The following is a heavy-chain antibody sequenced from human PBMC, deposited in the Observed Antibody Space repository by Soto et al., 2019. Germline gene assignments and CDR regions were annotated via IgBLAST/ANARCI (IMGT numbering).Heavy chain of an antibody. J-gene: IGHJ4*02. CDR2: IIAGNGNT. CDR3: AKQYSSGWTSFDY. CDR1: GGTFSNHA. Sequence: ASVTGSCKASGGTFSNHAFNWVRQAPGQGLEWVGGIIAGNGNTKYSQKFQGRVTITRDTSASTAYMELSSLRSEDTAVYYCAKQYSSGWTSFDYWGQGTLVTVSS. V-gene: IGHV1-3*01. D-gene: IGHD6-19*01.